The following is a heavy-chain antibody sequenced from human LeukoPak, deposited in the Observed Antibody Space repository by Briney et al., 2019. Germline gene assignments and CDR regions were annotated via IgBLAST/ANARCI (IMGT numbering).Heavy chain of an antibody. CDR2: INPKSGDT. J-gene: IGHJ5*02. CDR3: ARSQHNTFDH. V-gene: IGHV1-2*02. D-gene: IGHD1-1*01. CDR1: GYTFTGNY. Sequence: GASVKVSCKTSGYTFTGNYMHWVRQAPGQGLEWMGWINPKSGDTKYAQKFQGRVTVTRDTSSSTSYLELSRLRSDDTAIYYCARSQHNTFDHWGRGTLVTVSS.